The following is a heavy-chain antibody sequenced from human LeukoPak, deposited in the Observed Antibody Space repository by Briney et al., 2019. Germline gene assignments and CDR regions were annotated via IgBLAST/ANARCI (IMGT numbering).Heavy chain of an antibody. CDR3: ARVSDARHPDY. CDR1: GGSFSGYY. CDR2: INHSGST. Sequence: SETLSLTCAVYGGSFSGYYWSWIRQPPGKGLEWIGEINHSGSTNYNPSLKSRVTISVDTSKNQFSLKLSSVTAADTAVYYCARVSDARHPDYWGQGTLVTVSS. V-gene: IGHV4-34*01. J-gene: IGHJ4*02.